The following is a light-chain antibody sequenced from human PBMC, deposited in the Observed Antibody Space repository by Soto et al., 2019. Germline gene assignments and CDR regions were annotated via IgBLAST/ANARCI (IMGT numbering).Light chain of an antibody. V-gene: IGKV1-39*01. Sequence: DIQMTQSPSSLSASVGDRVTITCRASQSIINYLNWYQQKPGKAPKLLIYAATSLQSGVPSRFSGSGSGTGFTLTISSLQPEDFATYYCQQSYSTPPITFGQGTRLEIK. CDR2: AAT. CDR3: QQSYSTPPIT. CDR1: QSIINY. J-gene: IGKJ5*01.